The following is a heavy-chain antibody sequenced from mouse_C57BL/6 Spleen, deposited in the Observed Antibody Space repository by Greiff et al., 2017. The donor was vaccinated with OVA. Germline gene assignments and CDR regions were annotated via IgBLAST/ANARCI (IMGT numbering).Heavy chain of an antibody. CDR2: IYPGDGDT. Sequence: QVQLKESGPELVKPGASVKISCKASGYAFSRSWMNWVKQRPGKGLEWIGRIYPGDGDTNYNGKFKGKATLTADKSSSTAYMQLSSLTAEDSAVYFCATLYYCGSSWGYFDVWGTGTTVTVSS. V-gene: IGHV1-82*01. D-gene: IGHD1-1*01. CDR3: ATLYYCGSSWGYFDV. CDR1: GYAFSRSW. J-gene: IGHJ1*03.